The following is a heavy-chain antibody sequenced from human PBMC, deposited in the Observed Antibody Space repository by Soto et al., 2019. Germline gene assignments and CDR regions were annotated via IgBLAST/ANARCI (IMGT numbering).Heavy chain of an antibody. CDR3: ARVDVWYDSSAPLDY. D-gene: IGHD3-22*01. J-gene: IGHJ4*02. CDR2: ISYDGSNK. CDR1: GFTFSSYA. V-gene: IGHV3-30-3*01. Sequence: PGGSLRLSCAASGFTFSSYAMHWVRQAPGKGLEWVAVISYDGSNKYYADSVKGRFTISRDNSKNTLYLQMNSLRAEDTAVYYCARVDVWYDSSAPLDYWGQGTLVTVSS.